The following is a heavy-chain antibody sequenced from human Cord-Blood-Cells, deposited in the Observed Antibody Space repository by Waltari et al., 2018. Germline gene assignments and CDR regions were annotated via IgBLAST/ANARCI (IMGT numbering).Heavy chain of an antibody. Sequence: EVQLVESGGGLVKPGGSLSLSCAASGFTFSRYSMNWVRQAPGKGLELVSSISSSSSYIYYADSGKGRFTISRDNAKNSLYLQMNSLRAEDTAVYYCARGRNYYYYYMDVWGKGTTVTVSS. CDR3: ARGRNYYYYYMDV. CDR2: ISSSSSYI. V-gene: IGHV3-21*01. D-gene: IGHD3-10*01. CDR1: GFTFSRYS. J-gene: IGHJ6*03.